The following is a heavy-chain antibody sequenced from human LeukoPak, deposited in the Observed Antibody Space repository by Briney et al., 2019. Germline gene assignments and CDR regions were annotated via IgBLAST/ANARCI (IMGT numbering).Heavy chain of an antibody. CDR3: ATGSITMVRGVIYNWFDP. CDR1: GYTLTELS. D-gene: IGHD3-10*01. Sequence: GASVKVSCKVSGYTLTELSMHWVRQAPGKGLEWMGGVDPEDGETIYAQKFQGRVTMTEDTSTDTAYMELSSLRSEDTAVYYCATGSITMVRGVIYNWFDPWGQGTLVTVSS. V-gene: IGHV1-24*01. J-gene: IGHJ5*02. CDR2: VDPEDGET.